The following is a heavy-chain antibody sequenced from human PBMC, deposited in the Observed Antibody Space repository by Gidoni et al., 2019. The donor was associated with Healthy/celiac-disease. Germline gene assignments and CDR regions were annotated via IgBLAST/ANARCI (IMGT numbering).Heavy chain of an antibody. CDR2: FDPEDGET. V-gene: IGHV1-24*01. CDR1: GYTRTELS. Sequence: QVQLVQSGAEGRKPGASVKVSCKVSGYTRTELSMHWVRQAPGKGLEWMGGFDPEDGETIYAQKFQGRVTMTEDTSTDTAYMELSSLRSEDTAVYYCATARGYYDSSGYIPHNYWGQGTLVTVSS. J-gene: IGHJ4*02. CDR3: ATARGYYDSSGYIPHNY. D-gene: IGHD3-22*01.